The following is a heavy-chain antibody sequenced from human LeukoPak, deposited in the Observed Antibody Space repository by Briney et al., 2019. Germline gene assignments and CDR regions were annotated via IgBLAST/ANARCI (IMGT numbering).Heavy chain of an antibody. CDR1: GYTFTSYG. CDR2: ISAYNGNT. CDR3: ATPGGWELLGY. D-gene: IGHD1-26*01. V-gene: IGHV1-18*01. Sequence: ASVKVSCKASGYTFTSYGISWVRQAPGQGLEWMGWISAYNGNTNYAQKLQGRVTMTRDTSISTAYMELSRLRSDDTAVYYCATPGGWELLGYWGQGTLVTVSS. J-gene: IGHJ4*02.